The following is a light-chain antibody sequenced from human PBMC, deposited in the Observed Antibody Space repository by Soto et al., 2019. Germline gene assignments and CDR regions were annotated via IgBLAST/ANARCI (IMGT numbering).Light chain of an antibody. CDR3: QQTYSFPHT. CDR2: GAS. Sequence: DVQMTQTPSSVSASVGDRVTITCRASERIGSWLAWYQQKPGKAPKLLIYGASNLQSGVPSRFSGSGSETDFAITISSLQPEDFATYYCQQTYSFPHTFGQGTKVEIK. CDR1: ERIGSW. V-gene: IGKV1-12*01. J-gene: IGKJ2*01.